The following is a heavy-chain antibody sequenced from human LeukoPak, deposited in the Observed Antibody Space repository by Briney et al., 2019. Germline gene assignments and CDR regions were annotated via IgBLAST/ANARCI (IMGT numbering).Heavy chain of an antibody. Sequence: SETLSLTCAVSGGSISSGGYSWSWIRQPPGKGLEWIGYIYHSGSTYYNPSLKSRVTISVDRSKNQFSLKLSSVTAADTAVYYCARGRPVGAVAGTKRAEYFQHWGQGTLVTVSS. V-gene: IGHV4-30-2*01. CDR1: GGSISSGGYS. J-gene: IGHJ1*01. D-gene: IGHD6-19*01. CDR3: ARGRPVGAVAGTKRAEYFQH. CDR2: IYHSGST.